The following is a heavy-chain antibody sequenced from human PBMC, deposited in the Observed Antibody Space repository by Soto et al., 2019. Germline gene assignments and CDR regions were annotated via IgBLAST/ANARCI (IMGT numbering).Heavy chain of an antibody. V-gene: IGHV3-23*01. CDR3: AKSGPTNYLVF. CDR1: GFTFSTSA. J-gene: IGHJ4*02. CDR2: ITGGSRFT. D-gene: IGHD1-26*01. Sequence: EVQLLESGGGFVQPGGSLRLSCAASGFTFSTSAMNWVRQAPGKGLEWVSGITGGSRFTFYADSVKGRFTISRDDSENTLFLQMSSLRAEDTATYYCAKSGPTNYLVFWGQGTLVTVSS.